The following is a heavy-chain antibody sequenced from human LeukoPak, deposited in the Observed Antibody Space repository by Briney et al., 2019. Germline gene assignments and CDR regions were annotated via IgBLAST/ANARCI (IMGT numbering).Heavy chain of an antibody. CDR1: GFTFSSYA. J-gene: IGHJ4*02. CDR3: AKDRSCTNDICHGDFDY. Sequence: GGSLRLSCAAPGFTFSSYAVSWVRQAPGKGLEWVSSISGSGSSTYSADSVKGRFTISRDNSKNTLYLQMNSLRAEETALYYCAKDRSCTNDICHGDFDYWGQGTLVTVSS. V-gene: IGHV3-23*01. D-gene: IGHD2-8*01. CDR2: ISGSGSST.